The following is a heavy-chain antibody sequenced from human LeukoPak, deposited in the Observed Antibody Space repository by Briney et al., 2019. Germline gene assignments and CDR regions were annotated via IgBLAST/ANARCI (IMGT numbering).Heavy chain of an antibody. CDR3: ARVRRYYYDSSPEYYIDY. Sequence: SETLSLTCTVSGGSISSYYWSWIRQPPGKGLEWIGYIYYSGSTNYNPSLKSRVTISVDTSKNQFSLKLSSVTAADTAVYYCARVRRYYYDSSPEYYIDYWGQGTLVTVSS. CDR1: GGSISSYY. CDR2: IYYSGST. J-gene: IGHJ4*02. V-gene: IGHV4-59*01. D-gene: IGHD3-22*01.